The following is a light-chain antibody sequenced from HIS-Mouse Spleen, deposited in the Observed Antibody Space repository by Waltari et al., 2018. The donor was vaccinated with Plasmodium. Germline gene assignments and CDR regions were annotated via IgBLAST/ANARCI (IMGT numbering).Light chain of an antibody. CDR1: ALPKKY. V-gene: IGLV3-10*01. CDR3: YSTDSSGNHRV. J-gene: IGLJ3*02. Sequence: SYELTQPPSVSVSPGQTARITCSGDALPKKYAYWYQQKSGQAPWLGIYEDSKRPSGSPERFSGASSGTMATLTISGAHVEDEADYYCYSTDSSGNHRVFGGGTKLTVL. CDR2: EDS.